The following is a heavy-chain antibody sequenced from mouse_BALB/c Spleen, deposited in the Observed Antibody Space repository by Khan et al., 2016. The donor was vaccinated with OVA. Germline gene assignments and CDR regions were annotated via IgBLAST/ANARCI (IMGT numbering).Heavy chain of an antibody. Sequence: EVQLQESGPSLVKPSQSLSLTCTVTGYSITSNYAWSWIRQFPGSKFVWMGYIRYSGATNYNPSLKSRLSVTRDTSANQFFLQLNSVTTEDTATYCCARQKYYGYALDYGGQGTSVTVSS. J-gene: IGHJ4*01. CDR1: GYSITSNYA. CDR3: ARQKYYGYALDY. CDR2: IRYSGAT. D-gene: IGHD1-1*01. V-gene: IGHV3-2*02.